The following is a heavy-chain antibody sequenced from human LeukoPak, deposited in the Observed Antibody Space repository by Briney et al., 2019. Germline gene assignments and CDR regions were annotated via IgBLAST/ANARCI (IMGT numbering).Heavy chain of an antibody. D-gene: IGHD3-10*01. CDR1: GGSFSGYY. J-gene: IGHJ5*02. CDR3: ARHVGFITMVRGVINNNWFDP. Sequence: SETLSLTCAVYGGSFSGYYWSWIRQPPGKGLEWIGSIYYSGSPYYNPSLKSRVTISVDTSKKQFSLKLSSVTAADTAVYYCARHVGFITMVRGVINNNWFDPWGQGTLITVSS. V-gene: IGHV4-34*01. CDR2: IYYSGSP.